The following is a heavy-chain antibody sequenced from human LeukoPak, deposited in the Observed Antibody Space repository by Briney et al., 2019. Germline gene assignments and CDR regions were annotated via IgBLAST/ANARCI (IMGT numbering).Heavy chain of an antibody. CDR3: AKDTGSTVAFDL. CDR2: VRGNGDTT. Sequence: PGGSLRLSCAASGFTFIKYAMSWVRQAPGKGLEWVSAVRGNGDTTYYADSVKGRFSVSRDTSKNRLYLQMSSLRAEDTAVYYCAKDTGSTVAFDLWGQGTMVTVSS. D-gene: IGHD2-2*01. V-gene: IGHV3-23*01. J-gene: IGHJ3*01. CDR1: GFTFIKYA.